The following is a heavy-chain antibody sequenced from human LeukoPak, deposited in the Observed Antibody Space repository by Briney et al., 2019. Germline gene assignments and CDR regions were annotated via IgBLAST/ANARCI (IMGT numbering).Heavy chain of an antibody. Sequence: SETLSLTCTVSGGSISSGDYYWTWIRQPPGKCLEWIGFINYSGSTYYNPSLKSRVTISVDTSKNQFSLKLSSVTAADTAVYYCARAEDYYDSSGYYRPFDYWGQGTLVTVSS. CDR3: ARAEDYYDSSGYYRPFDY. D-gene: IGHD3-22*01. CDR2: INYSGST. CDR1: GGSISSGDYY. V-gene: IGHV4-30-4*01. J-gene: IGHJ4*02.